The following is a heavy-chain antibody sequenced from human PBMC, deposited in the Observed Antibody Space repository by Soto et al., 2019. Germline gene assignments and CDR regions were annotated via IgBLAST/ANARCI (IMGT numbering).Heavy chain of an antibody. Sequence: QVQLVQSGAEVKKPGASVKVSCTGSGYTFRSYDIHWMRQATGQGLEWMGWVKPNTGNTGYAQKYKGEVTMTRDMSESSAYMEVNSLTSEDTAIYYCARVYGAGSFDFWGQGTLVSVSS. CDR1: GYTFRSYD. CDR3: ARVYGAGSFDF. J-gene: IGHJ5*01. V-gene: IGHV1-8*01. CDR2: VKPNTGNT. D-gene: IGHD3-10*01.